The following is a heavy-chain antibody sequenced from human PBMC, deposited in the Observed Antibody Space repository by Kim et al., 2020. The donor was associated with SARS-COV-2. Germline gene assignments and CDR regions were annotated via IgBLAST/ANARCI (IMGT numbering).Heavy chain of an antibody. Sequence: ASVKVSCKASGYTFTGYFLHWVRLAPGQGLEWMGRINPNSGATNYAQKFQGRVTMTRDTSISTAYMELSSLRSDDTAVYYCARDQETSRYYYSGMDVWGQGTTVTVSS. D-gene: IGHD3-9*01. V-gene: IGHV1-2*06. CDR2: INPNSGAT. CDR1: GYTFTGYF. CDR3: ARDQETSRYYYSGMDV. J-gene: IGHJ6*02.